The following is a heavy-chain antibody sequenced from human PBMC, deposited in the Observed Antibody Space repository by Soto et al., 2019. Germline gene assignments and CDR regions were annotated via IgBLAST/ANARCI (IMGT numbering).Heavy chain of an antibody. D-gene: IGHD5-12*01. J-gene: IGHJ4*02. Sequence: SETLSLTCTVSGGSISSSSYYWGWIRQPPGKGLEWIGSIYYSGSTYYNPSLKSRVTISVDTSKNQFSLKLSSVTAADTAVYYCARRRIVYSGYDYVYYFDYWGQGTLVTVSS. CDR2: IYYSGST. CDR3: ARRRIVYSGYDYVYYFDY. CDR1: GGSISSSSYY. V-gene: IGHV4-39*01.